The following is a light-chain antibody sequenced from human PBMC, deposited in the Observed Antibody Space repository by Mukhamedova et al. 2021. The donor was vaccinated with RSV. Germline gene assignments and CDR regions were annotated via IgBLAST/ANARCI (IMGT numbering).Light chain of an antibody. CDR2: GAS. J-gene: IGKJ4*01. CDR3: QQYNNWPPLT. V-gene: IGKV3-15*01. Sequence: LSCRASQSVSSNLAWYQQKPGQAPRLLIYGASTRATGIPARFSGSGSGTEFTLTVSSMQSEDFAVYYCQQYNNWPPLTFGGGTK. CDR1: QSVSSN.